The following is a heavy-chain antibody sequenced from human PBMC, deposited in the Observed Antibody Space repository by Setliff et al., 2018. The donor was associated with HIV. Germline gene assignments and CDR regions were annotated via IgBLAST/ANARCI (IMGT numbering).Heavy chain of an antibody. CDR2: IYYSGRT. V-gene: IGHV4-31*11. Sequence: PSETLSLTCAVSGDSITRGGYYWSWIRQFAGKGLEWIADIYYSGRTNYNPSLKSRVTMSEDTSKNQFSLKLRSVTAVDTAVYYCARSALWFGEADWYFDLWGRGTLVTVSS. CDR3: ARSALWFGEADWYFDL. J-gene: IGHJ2*01. CDR1: GDSITRGGYY. D-gene: IGHD3-10*01.